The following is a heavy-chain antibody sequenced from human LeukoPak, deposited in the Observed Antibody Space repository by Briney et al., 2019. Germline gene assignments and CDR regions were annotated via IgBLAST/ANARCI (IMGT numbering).Heavy chain of an antibody. V-gene: IGHV3-30*01. CDR3: AGGDIPAGPYYYFFDMDV. CDR2: ISYDGNNK. J-gene: IGHJ6*03. D-gene: IGHD2-15*01. Sequence: GISLTLSCAASGFTFSRNDMHWVRQAPGKGLEWVALISYDGNNKFYADYVKGRFTISRVNTRNTLYLQMNSLRGEDAAVYSCAGGDIPAGPYYYFFDMDVWGKGTAVTVSS. CDR1: GFTFSRND.